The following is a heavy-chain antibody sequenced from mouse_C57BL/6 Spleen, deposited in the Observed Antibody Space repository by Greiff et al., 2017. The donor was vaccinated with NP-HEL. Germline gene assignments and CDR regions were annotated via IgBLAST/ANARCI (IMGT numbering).Heavy chain of an antibody. CDR2: IDPSDSYT. V-gene: IGHV1-59*01. Sequence: QVQLQQPGAELVRPGTSVKLSCKASGYTFTSYWMHWVKQRPGQGLEWIGVIDPSDSYTNYNQKFKGKATLTVDTSSSTAYMQLSSLTSEDSAVYYCASLYGNYEGVYAMDYWGQGTSVTVSS. J-gene: IGHJ4*01. CDR1: GYTFTSYW. CDR3: ASLYGNYEGVYAMDY. D-gene: IGHD2-1*01.